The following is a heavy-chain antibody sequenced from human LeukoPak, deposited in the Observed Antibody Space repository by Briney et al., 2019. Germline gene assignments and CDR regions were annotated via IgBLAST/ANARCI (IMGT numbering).Heavy chain of an antibody. CDR1: AFTFSSYS. Sequence: PRGSLRLSCAASAFTFSSYSMNWVRQAPGKGLEWVSYISSSSSTIYYADSVKGRFTISRDNAKNSLYLQMNSLRAEDTAVYYCAREVYYGSGSFDYWGQGTLVTVSS. D-gene: IGHD3-10*01. CDR3: AREVYYGSGSFDY. V-gene: IGHV3-48*01. J-gene: IGHJ4*02. CDR2: ISSSSSTI.